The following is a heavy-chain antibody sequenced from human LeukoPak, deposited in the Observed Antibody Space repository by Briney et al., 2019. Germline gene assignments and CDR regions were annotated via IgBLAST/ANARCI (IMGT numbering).Heavy chain of an antibody. Sequence: PGGSLRLSCAASGFIVSTYDMNWVRQAPGKGLEWVSYISSSSGTIYYADSVKGRFTISRDNAKNSLYLQMNSLRDEDTAVYYCSSSGSYFDYWGQGTLVTVSS. CDR1: GFIVSTYD. CDR3: SSSGSYFDY. J-gene: IGHJ4*02. D-gene: IGHD1-26*01. CDR2: ISSSSGTI. V-gene: IGHV3-48*02.